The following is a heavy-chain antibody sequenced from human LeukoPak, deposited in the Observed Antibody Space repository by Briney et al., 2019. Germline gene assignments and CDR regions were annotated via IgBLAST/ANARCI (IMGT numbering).Heavy chain of an antibody. CDR2: IHYSGST. Sequence: PSETLSLTCTVSGGSISSSSYYWDWIRRPPGKGLEWIGYIHYSGSTHYNPALKSRLTISADMSKNQFALKMSSVTAADTAVYYCARHGYSDYGIDSWGQGTLVTVSS. D-gene: IGHD5-12*01. J-gene: IGHJ5*01. CDR1: GGSISSSSYY. CDR3: ARHGYSDYGIDS. V-gene: IGHV4-39*01.